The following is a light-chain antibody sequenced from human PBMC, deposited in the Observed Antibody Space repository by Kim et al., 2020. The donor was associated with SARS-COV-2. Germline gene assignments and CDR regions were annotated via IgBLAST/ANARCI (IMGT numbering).Light chain of an antibody. CDR3: QQYNSYPWT. CDR2: RAS. J-gene: IGKJ1*01. CDR1: QIISYW. Sequence: ASLGDSFPITCRASQIISYWLAWYQQRPGKAPKVLIYRASNLESGVPSRFSGSVSGTEFTLTISSLQPDDFATYYCQQYNSYPWTFGQGTKVDIK. V-gene: IGKV1-5*03.